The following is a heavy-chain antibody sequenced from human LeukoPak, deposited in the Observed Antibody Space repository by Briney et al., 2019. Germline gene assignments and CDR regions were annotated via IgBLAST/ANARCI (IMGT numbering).Heavy chain of an antibody. Sequence: RGSLRLSCAASGFTFSSYSMNWVRQAPGKGLEWVSSISSSSSYIYYADSVKGRFTISRDNAKNSLYLQMNSLRAEDTAVYYCARDWGVTPAYWGQGTLVTVSS. D-gene: IGHD3-16*01. CDR2: ISSSSSYI. CDR3: ARDWGVTPAY. CDR1: GFTFSSYS. J-gene: IGHJ4*02. V-gene: IGHV3-21*01.